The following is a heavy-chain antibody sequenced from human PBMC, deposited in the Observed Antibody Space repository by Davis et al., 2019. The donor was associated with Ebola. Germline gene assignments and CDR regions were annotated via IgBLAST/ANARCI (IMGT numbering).Heavy chain of an antibody. CDR3: ARDDGGWYKGSAFDI. V-gene: IGHV3-23*01. CDR2: ISGSGATT. D-gene: IGHD6-19*01. Sequence: PGGSLRLSCTVSGGSISSYYWSWVRQAPGKGLEWVSGISGSGATTYYADSVKGRFTISRDNSKNTLYLQMNSLRAEDTAVYYCARDDGGWYKGSAFDIWGQGTMVTVSS. J-gene: IGHJ3*02. CDR1: GGSISSYY.